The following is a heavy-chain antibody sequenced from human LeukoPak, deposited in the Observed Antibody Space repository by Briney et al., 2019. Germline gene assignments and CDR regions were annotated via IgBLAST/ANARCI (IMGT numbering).Heavy chain of an antibody. Sequence: PGGSLRISCAAPGFTFSTYSMNWLRQAPGKGLEWVSYITSSSSTTNYADSVKGRFTISRDNAKNSLYLQMNSLRDEDTAVYYCARDWPIDYWGQGTLVTVSS. CDR3: ARDWPIDY. CDR1: GFTFSTYS. J-gene: IGHJ4*02. V-gene: IGHV3-48*02. CDR2: ITSSSSTT.